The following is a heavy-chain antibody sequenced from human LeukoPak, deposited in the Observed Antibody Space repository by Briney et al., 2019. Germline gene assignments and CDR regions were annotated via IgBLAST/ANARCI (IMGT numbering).Heavy chain of an antibody. CDR1: GYTFTSYA. CDR3: AREALYSSGWSYFDY. J-gene: IGHJ4*02. V-gene: IGHV1-3*01. CDR2: INAGNGNT. Sequence: ASVKVSCKPSGYTFTSYAMHWVRQAPGQRLEWMGWINAGNGNTKYSQKFQGRVTITRDTSASTAYMELSSLRSEDTAVYYCAREALYSSGWSYFDYWGQGTLVTVSS. D-gene: IGHD6-19*01.